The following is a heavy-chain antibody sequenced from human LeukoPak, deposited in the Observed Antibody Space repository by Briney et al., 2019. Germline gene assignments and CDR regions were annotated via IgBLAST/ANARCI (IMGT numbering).Heavy chain of an antibody. Sequence: PSETLSLTCTVSGGSISSGGYYWSWIRQHPGKGLEWIGYIYYSGSTYYNPSLKSRVTISVDTSKNQFSLKLSSVTAAGTAVYYCARGCSSTSCGPPSWFDPWGQGTLVTVSS. CDR3: ARGCSSTSCGPPSWFDP. CDR2: IYYSGST. CDR1: GGSISSGGYY. V-gene: IGHV4-31*03. J-gene: IGHJ5*02. D-gene: IGHD2-2*01.